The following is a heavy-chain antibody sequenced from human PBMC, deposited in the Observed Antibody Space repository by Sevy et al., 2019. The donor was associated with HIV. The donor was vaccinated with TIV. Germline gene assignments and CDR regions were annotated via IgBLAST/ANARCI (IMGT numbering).Heavy chain of an antibody. CDR3: ARDSGTYNAFDL. V-gene: IGHV3-64*01. CDR2: IGSDGETT. J-gene: IGHJ3*01. Sequence: GGSLRLSCAASGFPFSSYSFYWVRQAPGKGLEYVSVIGSDGETTLYASTVKGRFTISRDNSKNTVFLQMGRLRSEDMGVYYCARDSGTYNAFDLWGRGTMVTVSS. D-gene: IGHD1-26*01. CDR1: GFPFSSYS.